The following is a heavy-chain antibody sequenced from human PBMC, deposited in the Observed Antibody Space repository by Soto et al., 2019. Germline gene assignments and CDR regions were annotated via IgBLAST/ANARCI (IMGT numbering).Heavy chain of an antibody. CDR1: GGSFSGYY. J-gene: IGHJ4*02. V-gene: IGHV4-34*01. D-gene: IGHD2-15*01. Sequence: QVQLQQWGAGLLKPSETLSLTCAVYGGSFSGYYWSWIRQPPGKGLEWIGEINHSGSTNYNPSLKSRVTISVDTSNNQFSLKLSSVTAADTAVYYCASRRLSLGSCYTYFDYWGQGTLVTVSS. CDR3: ASRRLSLGSCYTYFDY. CDR2: INHSGST.